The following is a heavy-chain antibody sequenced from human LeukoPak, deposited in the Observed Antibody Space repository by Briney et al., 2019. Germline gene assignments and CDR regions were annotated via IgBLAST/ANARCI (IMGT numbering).Heavy chain of an antibody. Sequence: ASVKVSCKASGYTFTSYGISWVRQAPGQGLEWMGWISAYNGNTNYAQKLQGRVTMTTDTSTSTAYMELRSLRSDDTAVYYCERTRLEYSSSSVSRYFDYWGQGTLVTVSS. CDR1: GYTFTSYG. CDR2: ISAYNGNT. CDR3: ERTRLEYSSSSVSRYFDY. D-gene: IGHD6-6*01. V-gene: IGHV1-18*01. J-gene: IGHJ4*02.